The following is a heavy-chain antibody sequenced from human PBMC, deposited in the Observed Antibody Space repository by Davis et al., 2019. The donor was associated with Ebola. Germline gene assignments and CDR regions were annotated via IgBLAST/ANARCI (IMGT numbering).Heavy chain of an antibody. D-gene: IGHD3-16*01. CDR3: ARHQSFGYFDY. CDR2: ISSSSSTI. V-gene: IGHV3-48*04. J-gene: IGHJ4*02. CDR1: GFTFSSYS. Sequence: GESLKISCAASGFTFSSYSMNWVRQAPGKGLEWVSYISSSSSTIYYADSVKGRFTISRDNAKNSLYLQMNSLRAEDTAVYYCARHQSFGYFDYWGQGTLVTVSS.